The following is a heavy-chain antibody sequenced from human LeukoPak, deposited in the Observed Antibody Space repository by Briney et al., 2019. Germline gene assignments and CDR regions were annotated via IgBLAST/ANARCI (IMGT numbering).Heavy chain of an antibody. CDR3: ASLKIYGDSRGFDP. Sequence: GSLRLSCAASGFTFSSYGMHWVRQAPGKGLEWIGSIYHSGSTYYNPSLKSRVTISLDMSKNQFSLKLSSVTAADTAVYYCASLKIYGDSRGFDPWGQGTLVTVSS. CDR2: IYHSGST. V-gene: IGHV4-38-2*01. J-gene: IGHJ5*02. CDR1: GFTFSSYG. D-gene: IGHD4-17*01.